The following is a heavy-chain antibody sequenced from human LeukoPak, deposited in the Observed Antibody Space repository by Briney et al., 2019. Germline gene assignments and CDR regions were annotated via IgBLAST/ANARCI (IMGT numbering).Heavy chain of an antibody. CDR2: ISPNSGAT. J-gene: IGHJ4*02. CDR1: GYSVTDYY. Sequence: ASVKVSCKASGYSVTDYYLHWVRQVPGQGLECLGWISPNSGATNYAQKFQGRVTMTRDPSINTAYLELNRLTSDDTAVYYCARDGSGMTHFDYWGQGTLVTVSS. D-gene: IGHD3-10*01. CDR3: ARDGSGMTHFDY. V-gene: IGHV1-2*02.